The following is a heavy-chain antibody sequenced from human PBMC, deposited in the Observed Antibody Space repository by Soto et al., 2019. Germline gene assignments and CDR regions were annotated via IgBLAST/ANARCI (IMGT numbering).Heavy chain of an antibody. D-gene: IGHD2-21*01. CDR1: GYSFSDYW. Sequence: ESLKISCKASGYSFSDYWIGWLRQMPGRGLEWMGIIYPGDSDTRYSASFQGQVTISADKSISTTFLQWSSLKASDTAMYYCARRGKYCGTSTCSFDPWGQGNLVTV. CDR3: ARRGKYCGTSTCSFDP. J-gene: IGHJ5*02. V-gene: IGHV5-51*01. CDR2: IYPGDSDT.